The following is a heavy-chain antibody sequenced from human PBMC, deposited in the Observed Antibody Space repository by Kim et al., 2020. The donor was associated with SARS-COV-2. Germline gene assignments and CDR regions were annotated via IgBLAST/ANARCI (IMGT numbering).Heavy chain of an antibody. CDR2: IYSGGST. J-gene: IGHJ4*02. D-gene: IGHD2-2*01. CDR3: ARGSSYCSSTSCYLHYFDY. V-gene: IGHV3-53*04. Sequence: GGSLRLSCAASGFTVSSNYMSWVRQAPGKGLEWVSVIYSGGSTYYADSVKGRFTISRHNSKNTLYLQMNSLRAEDTAVYYCARGSSYCSSTSCYLHYFDYWGQGTLVTVSS. CDR1: GFTVSSNY.